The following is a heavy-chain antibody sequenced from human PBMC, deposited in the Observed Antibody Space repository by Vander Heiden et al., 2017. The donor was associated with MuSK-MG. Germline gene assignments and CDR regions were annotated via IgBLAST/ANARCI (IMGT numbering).Heavy chain of an antibody. Sequence: EVQLVESGGGLVQPGRSLRLSCAASGFTFDDYAMHWVRQAPGKGLEWVSGISWNSGSIGYADSVKGGFTISRDNAKNSLYLQMNSLRAEDTALYYCAKDIGDPLGVMDVWGKGTTVNVSS. V-gene: IGHV3-9*01. CDR1: GFTFDDYA. CDR2: ISWNSGSI. J-gene: IGHJ6*03. CDR3: AKDIGDPLGVMDV. D-gene: IGHD3-16*01.